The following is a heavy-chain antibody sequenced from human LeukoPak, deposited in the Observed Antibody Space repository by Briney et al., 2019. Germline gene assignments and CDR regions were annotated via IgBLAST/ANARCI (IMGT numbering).Heavy chain of an antibody. V-gene: IGHV4-34*01. J-gene: IGHJ3*02. CDR1: GGSFRGYY. CDR2: INHSGST. Sequence: PSETLSLTCAVYGGSFRGYYWSWIRQPPGKGLEWIGEINHSGSTNYNPSLKSRVTISVDTSKNQFSLKLSSVTAADTAVYYCARGRAFDIWGQGTMVTVSS. CDR3: ARGRAFDI.